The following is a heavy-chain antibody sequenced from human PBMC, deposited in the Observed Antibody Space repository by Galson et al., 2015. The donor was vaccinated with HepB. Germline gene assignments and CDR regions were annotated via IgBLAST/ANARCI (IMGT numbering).Heavy chain of an antibody. Sequence: SLRLSCAASGFTFSNAWMSWVRQAPGKGLEWVGRIKSKTDGGTTDYAAPVKGRFTISRDDSKNTLYLQMNSLKTEDTAVYYCTPSYCSSTSCYELYFDYWGQGTLVTVSS. CDR1: GFTFSNAW. V-gene: IGHV3-15*01. CDR3: TPSYCSSTSCYELYFDY. J-gene: IGHJ4*02. CDR2: IKSKTDGGTT. D-gene: IGHD2-2*01.